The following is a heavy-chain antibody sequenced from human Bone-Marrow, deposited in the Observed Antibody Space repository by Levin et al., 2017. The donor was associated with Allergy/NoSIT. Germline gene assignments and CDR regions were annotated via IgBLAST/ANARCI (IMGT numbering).Heavy chain of an antibody. D-gene: IGHD6-13*01. V-gene: IGHV4-59*01. CDR2: IFSTGAA. J-gene: IGHJ6*02. Sequence: SQTLSLTCTVSGGSINNYFWAWIRQPPGKGLEFIGHIFSTGAATYNPSLKSRVFISIDTSKNQFSLNVNPVSAADTAAYYCSRVSNGYSSSRYLPEDYYYYGLDVWGQGITVVVSS. CDR1: GGSINNYF. CDR3: SRVSNGYSSSRYLPEDYYYYGLDV.